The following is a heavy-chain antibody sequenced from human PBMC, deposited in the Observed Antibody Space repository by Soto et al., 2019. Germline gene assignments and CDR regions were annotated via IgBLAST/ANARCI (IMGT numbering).Heavy chain of an antibody. J-gene: IGHJ4*02. CDR2: ISGYNGNT. Sequence: QVQLVQSGAEVKKPGASVKVYCKASGYTFTSYAISWVRQAPGQGLEWMGWISGYNGNTNYAQKLQGRVTTTTATTTSTAYMELRTLRSDDTAVYYGSRSGPPAVYWGQGTLVTVSS. D-gene: IGHD6-19*01. V-gene: IGHV1-18*01. CDR1: GYTFTSYA. CDR3: SRSGPPAVY.